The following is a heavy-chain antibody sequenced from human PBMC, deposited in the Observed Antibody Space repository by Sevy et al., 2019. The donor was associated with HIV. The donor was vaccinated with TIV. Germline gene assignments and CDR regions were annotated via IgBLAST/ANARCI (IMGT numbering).Heavy chain of an antibody. CDR2: ISSSGSTI. D-gene: IGHD3-16*02. V-gene: IGHV3-11*01. CDR3: ASVRLGELSFDSY. CDR1: GFTFSDYY. J-gene: IGHJ4*02. Sequence: GESLKISCAASGFTFSDYYMSWIRQAPGKGLEWVSYISSSGSTIYYADSVKGRFTISRDNAKNSLYLQMNSLRAEDTAVYYCASVRLGELSFDSYWGQGTLVTVSS.